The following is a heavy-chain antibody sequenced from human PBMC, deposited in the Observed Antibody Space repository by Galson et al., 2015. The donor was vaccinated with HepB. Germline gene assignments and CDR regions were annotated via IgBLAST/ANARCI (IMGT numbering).Heavy chain of an antibody. CDR1: GFTVSSNY. CDR2: IYGGGST. CDR3: ASSRDYDFWSGYYGIYYYYGMDD. D-gene: IGHD3-3*01. J-gene: IGHJ6*02. Sequence: SLRLSCAASGFTVSSNYMSWVRQAPGKGLEWVSVIYGGGSTYYADSVKGRFTISRDNSKNTLYLQMNSLRAEDTAVYYCASSRDYDFWSGYYGIYYYYGMDDWGQGTTVTVSS. V-gene: IGHV3-53*01.